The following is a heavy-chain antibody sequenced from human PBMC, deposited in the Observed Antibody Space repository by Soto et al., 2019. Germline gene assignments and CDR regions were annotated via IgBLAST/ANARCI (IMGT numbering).Heavy chain of an antibody. CDR1: GGSFSGYY. D-gene: IGHD2-2*01. J-gene: IGHJ5*02. Sequence: KPSETLSLTCAVYGGSFSGYYWSWIRQPPGKGLEWIGEINHSGSTNYNPSLKSRVTISVDTSKNQFSLKLSSVTAADTAVYYCATIGSTPPWGQGTLVTVSS. CDR2: INHSGST. V-gene: IGHV4-34*01. CDR3: ATIGSTPP.